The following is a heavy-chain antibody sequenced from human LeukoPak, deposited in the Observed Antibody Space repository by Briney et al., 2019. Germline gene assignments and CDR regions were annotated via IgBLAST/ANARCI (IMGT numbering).Heavy chain of an antibody. CDR1: GGSISSYY. CDR2: FYPSGST. D-gene: IGHD3-9*01. CDR3: ARDQSYDILTGVFYYYGMDV. J-gene: IGHJ6*02. Sequence: SETLSLTCTVSGGSISSYYWSWIRQPAGRGWGGLGVFYPSGSTNYNPSLKSRVTMSVDTSKNQFSLKLSSVTAADTAVYYCARDQSYDILTGVFYYYGMDVWGQGTTVTVSS. V-gene: IGHV4-4*07.